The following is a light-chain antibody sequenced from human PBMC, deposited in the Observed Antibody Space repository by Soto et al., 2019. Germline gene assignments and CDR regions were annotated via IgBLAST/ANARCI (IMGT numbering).Light chain of an antibody. CDR3: SSYAGSDNLAYV. V-gene: IGLV2-8*01. J-gene: IGLJ1*01. CDR1: SSDVGGYDF. CDR2: EVI. Sequence: QSALTQPPSASGSPGQSVTISCTGTSSDVGGYDFVSWYQQQPGKAPKLIIYEVIRRPSGVPDRFSASKSGNTASLTVSGLHAEDEADYYCSSYAGSDNLAYVFGTGTKLTVL.